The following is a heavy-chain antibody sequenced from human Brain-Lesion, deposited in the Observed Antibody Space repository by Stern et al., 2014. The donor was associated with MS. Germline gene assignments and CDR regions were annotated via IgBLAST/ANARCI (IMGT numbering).Heavy chain of an antibody. J-gene: IGHJ4*02. CDR1: GGSISSSTYY. CDR3: ARHDSVPRPSQLYSARDRGPGYFDY. Sequence: VQLLESGPGLMKPSETLSLTCTVSGGSISSSTYYWAWIRQPPGKGLEWIGNIYYSGFTYYNPSLKSRVTISVDMSKNQFSLKLSSVTAADTAIYYCARHDSVPRPSQLYSARDRGPGYFDYWGQGTLVTVSS. V-gene: IGHV4-39*01. CDR2: IYYSGFT. D-gene: IGHD1-26*01.